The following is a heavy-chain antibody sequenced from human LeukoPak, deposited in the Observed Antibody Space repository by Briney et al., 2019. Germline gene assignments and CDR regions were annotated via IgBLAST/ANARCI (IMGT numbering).Heavy chain of an antibody. V-gene: IGHV3-23*01. J-gene: IGHJ6*03. CDR3: ANGNRCTSPNCLGYYYFYMDV. Sequence: PGGSLSLSCVASGFTFSNYAMNWVRQAPGRGLEWVSGFSGSGGTTYYADSVKGRFTISRDNSKNTLYLQMNSLRVEDTAVYYCANGNRCTSPNCLGYYYFYMDVWGKGTTVPVSS. D-gene: IGHD2-8*01. CDR1: GFTFSNYA. CDR2: FSGSGGTT.